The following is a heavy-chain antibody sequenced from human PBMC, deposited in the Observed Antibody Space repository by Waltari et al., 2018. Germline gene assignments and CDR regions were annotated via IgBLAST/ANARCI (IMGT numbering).Heavy chain of an antibody. CDR2: FDPEDGEA. D-gene: IGHD2-2*01. CDR3: ASGLRIPGRFRLGY. Sequence: QVQPEQSGAEVKKPGASVKVSCEVSGYTLTELSMHWVRQAPGKGLEWMGGFDPEDGEAVFAQNFQGRLTLTEDTPANTAYMELTSLTSEDTAVYYCASGLRIPGRFRLGYWGQGTLVTVSA. J-gene: IGHJ4*02. CDR1: GYTLTELS. V-gene: IGHV1-24*01.